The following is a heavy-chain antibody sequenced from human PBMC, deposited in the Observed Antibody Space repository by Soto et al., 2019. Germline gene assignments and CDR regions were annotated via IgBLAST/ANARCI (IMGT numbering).Heavy chain of an antibody. CDR3: AVLGYCSSTSCPTYYYYYGMDV. V-gene: IGHV1-18*01. D-gene: IGHD2-2*01. CDR1: GYTFTSYG. J-gene: IGHJ6*02. CDR2: ISAYNGNT. Sequence: ASVKVSCKASGYTFTSYGISWVRQAPGQGLEWMGWISAYNGNTNYAQKLQGRVTMTTDTSTSTAYMDLRSLRSEDTAVYYCAVLGYCSSTSCPTYYYYYGMDVWGQGTTVTVSS.